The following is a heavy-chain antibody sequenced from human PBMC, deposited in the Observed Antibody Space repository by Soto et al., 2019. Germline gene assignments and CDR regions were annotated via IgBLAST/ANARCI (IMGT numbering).Heavy chain of an antibody. V-gene: IGHV4-59*01. CDR3: ARSSGYATPLDQ. J-gene: IGHJ4*02. D-gene: IGHD3-22*01. CDR1: GGSMNTFY. Sequence: QVQLQESGPGLVKPSETLSLTCTVSGGSMNTFYWSWVRQSPGKVLEWIGYIYFRGTTHYHPSLQSRVSISTDTSQNQFSLKLNSMTTADTAVYSSARSSGYATPLDQWGQGTLVTVSS. CDR2: IYFRGTT.